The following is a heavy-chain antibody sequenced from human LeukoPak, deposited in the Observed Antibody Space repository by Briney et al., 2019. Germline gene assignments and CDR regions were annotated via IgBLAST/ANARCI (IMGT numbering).Heavy chain of an antibody. CDR3: ASRGYGSGSTLGFDY. CDR1: GGTFSNYA. CDR2: IIPIFGTA. Sequence: SVKVSCKASGGTFSNYAISWVRQAPGQGLEWMGGIIPIFGTANYAQKFQGRVTITADESTSTAYMELSSLRSEDTAVYYCASRGYGSGSTLGFDYWGQGTLVTVSS. D-gene: IGHD3-10*01. V-gene: IGHV1-69*01. J-gene: IGHJ4*02.